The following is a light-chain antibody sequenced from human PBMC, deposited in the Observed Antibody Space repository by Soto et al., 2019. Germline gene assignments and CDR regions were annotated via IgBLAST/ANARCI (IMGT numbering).Light chain of an antibody. Sequence: EIVLTQSPGTLSLSPGERVTLSCRASQSISNNHLAWYQQKPGQAPRLLIHGTSNRATGIPDWFSGSGSGTDFTLTFSRLEPEDFAVYYCEYYGNSIIFGGGTKVEIK. J-gene: IGKJ4*01. CDR3: EYYGNSII. CDR2: GTS. CDR1: QSISNNH. V-gene: IGKV3-20*01.